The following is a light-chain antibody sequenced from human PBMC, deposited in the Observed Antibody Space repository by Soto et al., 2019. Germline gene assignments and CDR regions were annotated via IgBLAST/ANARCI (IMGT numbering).Light chain of an antibody. V-gene: IGLV1-40*01. CDR2: GNT. CDR1: TSNIGAGFD. CDR3: QSYDSSLSGWV. Sequence: QSVLTQPPSVSGAPGQRVTISCTGKTSNIGAGFDVHWYQHLPGTAPKLLIYGNTHRPSRVPDRFSGSKSDTSASLGITGLRAEDEADYYCQSYDSSLSGWVFGGGTKVTVL. J-gene: IGLJ3*02.